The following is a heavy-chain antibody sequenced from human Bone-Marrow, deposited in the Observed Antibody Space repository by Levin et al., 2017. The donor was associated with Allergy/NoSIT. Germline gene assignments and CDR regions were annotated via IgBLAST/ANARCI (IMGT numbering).Heavy chain of an antibody. J-gene: IGHJ3*02. CDR2: ISWNSDTI. Sequence: PGGPLRLSCAASGFTFDDYAMHWVRQAPGKGLEWVSGISWNSDTIRYADSVKGRFTISRDNSKRSLYLQMNSLTVEDTAVYYCASVSGYILVGTFDIWGQGTMVTVSS. D-gene: IGHD5-12*01. CDR1: GFTFDDYA. CDR3: ASVSGYILVGTFDI. V-gene: IGHV3-9*01.